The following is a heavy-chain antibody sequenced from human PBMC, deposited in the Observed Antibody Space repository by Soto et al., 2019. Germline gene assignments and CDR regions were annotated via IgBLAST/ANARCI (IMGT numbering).Heavy chain of an antibody. J-gene: IGHJ4*02. CDR2: ISYDGSNK. D-gene: IGHD3-22*01. Sequence: VGSLRLSCAASGFTFSSYGMHWVRQAPGKGLEWVAVISYDGSNKYYADSVKGRFTISRDNSKNTLYLQMNSLRAEDTAVYYCANALTYYYDSSGYYTGSPDYWGQGTLVTVSS. CDR3: ANALTYYYDSSGYYTGSPDY. CDR1: GFTFSSYG. V-gene: IGHV3-30*18.